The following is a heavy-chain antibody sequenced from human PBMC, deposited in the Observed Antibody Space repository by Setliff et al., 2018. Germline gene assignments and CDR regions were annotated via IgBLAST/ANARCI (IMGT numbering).Heavy chain of an antibody. D-gene: IGHD4-17*01. V-gene: IGHV1-46*01. J-gene: IGHJ4*02. CDR3: ARESVEMTTSTRSGFDY. CDR1: GYTLTNYY. Sequence: ASAKVSCKASGYTLTNYYMHWVRQAPGQGLEWMGIINPSGGLTRYAQKFQGRVTMTRDTSTSTVYMEVSRLSSEDTAVYHCARESVEMTTSTRSGFDYWGQGTLVTVSS. CDR2: INPSGGLT.